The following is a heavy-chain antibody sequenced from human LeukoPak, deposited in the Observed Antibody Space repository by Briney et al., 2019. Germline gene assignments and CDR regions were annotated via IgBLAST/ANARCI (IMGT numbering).Heavy chain of an antibody. Sequence: SETLSLTCTVSGGSISSYYWSWIRQPAGKGLEWIGRIYSSGRTNYNPSLKSRVTMSVDTSKNQFSLKFTSVTAADSAVYYCARRSWRSLVGFCLWGPGTLVTVSS. V-gene: IGHV4-4*07. CDR1: GGSISSYY. J-gene: IGHJ4*01. D-gene: IGHD2-2*03. CDR2: IYSSGRT. CDR3: ARRSWRSLVGFCL.